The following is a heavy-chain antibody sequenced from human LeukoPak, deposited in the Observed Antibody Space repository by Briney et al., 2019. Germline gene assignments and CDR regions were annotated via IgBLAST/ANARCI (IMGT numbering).Heavy chain of an antibody. CDR2: IRFDASDK. Sequence: GGSLRLSCAASGFTFSAFGMHWVRHAPGKGPEWVAFIRFDASDKFYADSVKGRFTISRDNSKSTLHLQMNSLSSEDTAVYYCAKDLDCSGGTCHKTVDYGGRGTLVTVSS. V-gene: IGHV3-30*02. CDR3: AKDLDCSGGTCHKTVDY. D-gene: IGHD2-15*01. J-gene: IGHJ4*02. CDR1: GFTFSAFG.